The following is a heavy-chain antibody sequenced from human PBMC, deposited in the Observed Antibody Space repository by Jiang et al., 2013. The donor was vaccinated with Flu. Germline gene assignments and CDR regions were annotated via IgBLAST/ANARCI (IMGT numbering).Heavy chain of an antibody. J-gene: IGHJ4*02. Sequence: QLVESGGGVVQPGRSLRLSCAASGFTFSTYAMHWVRQAPGKGLEWVAVISYDGSNKNYADSVKGRFTISRDNSKNTLYLQMNSLRPDDTAVYYCARDTPLDYWGQGTLVTVSS. CDR1: GFTFSTYA. V-gene: IGHV3-30-3*01. CDR3: ARDTPLDY. CDR2: ISYDGSNK.